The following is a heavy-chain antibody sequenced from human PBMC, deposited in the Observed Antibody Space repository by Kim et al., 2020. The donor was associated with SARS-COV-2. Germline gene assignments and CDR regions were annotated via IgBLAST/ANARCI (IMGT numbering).Heavy chain of an antibody. D-gene: IGHD3-3*01. CDR2: ISYDGSNK. J-gene: IGHJ3*02. CDR3: ANVGVVIRSLKHDAFDI. Sequence: GGSLRLSCAASGFTFSSYGMHWVRQAPGKGLEWVAVISYDGSNKYYADSVKGRFTISRDNSKNTLYLQMNSLRAEDTAVYYCANVGVVIRSLKHDAFDIWGQGTMVTVSS. CDR1: GFTFSSYG. V-gene: IGHV3-30*18.